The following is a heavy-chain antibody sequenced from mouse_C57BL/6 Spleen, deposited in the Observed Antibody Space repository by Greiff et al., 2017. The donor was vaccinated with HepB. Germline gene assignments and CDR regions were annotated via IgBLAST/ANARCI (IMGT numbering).Heavy chain of an antibody. CDR3: ARDSSGYPAWFAY. J-gene: IGHJ3*01. V-gene: IGHV14-2*01. CDR1: GFNIKDYY. D-gene: IGHD3-2*02. CDR2: IDPEDGET. Sequence: EVKLLESGAELVKPGASVKLSCTASGFNIKDYYMHWVKQRTEQGLEWIGRIDPEDGETKYAPKFQGKATITADTSTNTAYLQLSSLTSEDTAVYCCARDSSGYPAWFAYWGQGTLVTVSA.